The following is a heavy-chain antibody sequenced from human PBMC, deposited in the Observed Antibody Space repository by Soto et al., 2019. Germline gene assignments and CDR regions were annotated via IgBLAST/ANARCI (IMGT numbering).Heavy chain of an antibody. V-gene: IGHV4-34*01. CDR3: ARGGIAAAGTYYFDY. Sequence: QVQLQQWGAGLLKPSETLSLTCAVYGGSFSGYYWSWIRQPPGKGLEWIGEINHSGSTNYNPSLKSRVTISVDTSKNQFSLKLSSVTAADTAGSYCARGGIAAAGTYYFDYWGQGTLVTVSS. J-gene: IGHJ4*02. CDR2: INHSGST. D-gene: IGHD6-13*01. CDR1: GGSFSGYY.